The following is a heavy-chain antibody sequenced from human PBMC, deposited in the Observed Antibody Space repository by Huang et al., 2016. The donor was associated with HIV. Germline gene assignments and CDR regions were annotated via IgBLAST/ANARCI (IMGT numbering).Heavy chain of an antibody. V-gene: IGHV1-69*13. J-gene: IGHJ4*02. D-gene: IGHD5-18*01. CDR3: ARGVGNSNRGFDI. CDR1: GGTVSSFS. CDR2: IIPLNDTT. Sequence: QVQLVQSGAEMKKSGSSVKVSCKASGGTVSSFSFTWVRQAPGHGLEWMGGIIPLNDTTDLAQKFRGRVTLTADESTNTAFMELSGLTSQDTAVYYCARGVGNSNRGFDIWGQGTLATVS.